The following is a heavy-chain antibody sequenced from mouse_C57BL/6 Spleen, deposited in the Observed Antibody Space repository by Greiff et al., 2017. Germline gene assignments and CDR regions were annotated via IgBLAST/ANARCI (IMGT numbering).Heavy chain of an antibody. Sequence: DVHLVESGGGLVKPGGSLKLSCAASGFTFSDYGMHWVRQAPEKGLEWVAYISSGSSIIYYADTVKGRFTISRDNAKNTLFLQMTSLRSEDTAMYYCEKESYYYGSRYWDVEVWGTGTTVTVSS. V-gene: IGHV5-17*01. CDR2: ISSGSSII. D-gene: IGHD1-1*01. CDR1: GFTFSDYG. CDR3: EKESYYYGSRYWDVEV. J-gene: IGHJ1*03.